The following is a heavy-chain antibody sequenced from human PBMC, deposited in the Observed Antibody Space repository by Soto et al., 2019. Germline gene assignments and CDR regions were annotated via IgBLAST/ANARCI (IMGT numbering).Heavy chain of an antibody. CDR2: MNPNSGNT. J-gene: IGHJ4*02. Sequence: ASVKVSCKASGYTFTSYDINWVRQATGQGLEWMGWMNPNSGNTGYAQKFQGRVTMTRNTSISTAYMELSSLRSEDTAVYYCARAVKKNYYGPGSARGWGYYFDYWGQGTLVTVSS. CDR1: GYTFTSYD. D-gene: IGHD3-10*01. V-gene: IGHV1-8*01. CDR3: ARAVKKNYYGPGSARGWGYYFDY.